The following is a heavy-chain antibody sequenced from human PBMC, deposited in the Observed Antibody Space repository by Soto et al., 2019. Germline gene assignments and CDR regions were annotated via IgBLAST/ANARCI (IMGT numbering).Heavy chain of an antibody. CDR1: GDSISSGGHY. CDR2: ISYSGIA. CDR3: DY. Sequence: TLSLTCTVSGDSISSGGHYWSWIRQHPGKRPEWIGYISYSGIAYYNPSLESRFTISVDTSKNQFSLSLTSVTARGRFGEVGDYWGQGTLVTVSS. J-gene: IGHJ4*02. V-gene: IGHV4-31*03. D-gene: IGHD3-10*01.